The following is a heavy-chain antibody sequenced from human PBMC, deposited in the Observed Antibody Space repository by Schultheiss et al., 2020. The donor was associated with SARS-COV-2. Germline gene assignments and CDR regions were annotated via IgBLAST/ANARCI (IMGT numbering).Heavy chain of an antibody. V-gene: IGHV4-4*02. CDR2: IYHSGST. CDR3: ARGKWDYYYGMDV. D-gene: IGHD1-26*01. J-gene: IGHJ6*02. Sequence: SETLSLTCAVSGGSISSSNWWSWVRQPPGKGLEWIGEIYHSGSTNYNPSLKSRVTISVDTSKNQFSLKLSSVTAADTAVYYCARGKWDYYYGMDVWGQGTTVTFSS. CDR1: GGSISSSNW.